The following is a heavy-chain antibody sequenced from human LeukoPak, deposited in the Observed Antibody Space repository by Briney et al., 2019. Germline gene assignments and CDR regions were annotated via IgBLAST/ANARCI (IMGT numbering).Heavy chain of an antibody. J-gene: IGHJ6*02. Sequence: GGSLRLSCAASGFTFSDYYMSWIRQAPGKGLEWVSYISSSGSTIYYADSVKGRFTISRDNAKNSLYLQMNSLRAEDTAVYYCARDSYDFWSGYYCGMDVWGQGTTVTVSS. CDR2: ISSSGSTI. D-gene: IGHD3-3*01. CDR3: ARDSYDFWSGYYCGMDV. V-gene: IGHV3-11*01. CDR1: GFTFSDYY.